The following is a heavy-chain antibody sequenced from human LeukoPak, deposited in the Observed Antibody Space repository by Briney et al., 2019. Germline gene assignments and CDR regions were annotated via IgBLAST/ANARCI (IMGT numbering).Heavy chain of an antibody. CDR2: ISGSGGST. J-gene: IGHJ6*02. V-gene: IGHV3-23*01. CDR1: GGSFSGYY. D-gene: IGHD3-3*01. CDR3: AKGNREYDFWSGYYTYYYYGMDV. Sequence: ETLSLTCAVYGGSFSGYYWSWIRQAPGKGLEWVSAISGSGGSTYYADSVKGRFTISRDNSKNTLYLQMNSLRAEDTAVYYCAKGNREYDFWSGYYTYYYYGMDVWGQGTTVTVSS.